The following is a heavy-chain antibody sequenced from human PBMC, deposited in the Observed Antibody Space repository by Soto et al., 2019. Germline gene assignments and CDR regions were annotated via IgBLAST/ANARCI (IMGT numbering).Heavy chain of an antibody. J-gene: IGHJ4*02. CDR3: AKGAGIAAAGSKDYFDY. CDR2: ISGSGGST. D-gene: IGHD6-13*01. CDR1: GFTFSSYA. Sequence: EVQLLESGGGLVQPGGSLRLSCAASGFTFSSYAMSWVRQAPGKGLEWVSAISGSGGSTYYADSVKGRFTISRDNSKNTLYLQMISLRAEDTAVYYCAKGAGIAAAGSKDYFDYWGQGTLVTVSS. V-gene: IGHV3-23*01.